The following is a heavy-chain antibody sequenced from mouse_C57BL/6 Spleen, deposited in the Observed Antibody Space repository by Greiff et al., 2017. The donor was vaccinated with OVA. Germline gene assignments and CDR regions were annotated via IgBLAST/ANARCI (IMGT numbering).Heavy chain of an antibody. CDR2: FYPGSGSI. CDR3: ARPITTVVADYAMDY. V-gene: IGHV1-62-2*01. CDR1: GYTFTEYT. Sequence: VQLQESGAELVKPGASVKLSCKASGYTFTEYTIHWVKQRSGQGLEWIGWFYPGSGSIKYNEKFKDKATLTADKSSSTVYMELSRLTSEDSAVYFGARPITTVVADYAMDYWGQGTSVTVSS. J-gene: IGHJ4*01. D-gene: IGHD1-1*01.